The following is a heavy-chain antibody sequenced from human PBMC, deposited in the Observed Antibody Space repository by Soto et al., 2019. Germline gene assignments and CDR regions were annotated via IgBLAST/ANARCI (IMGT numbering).Heavy chain of an antibody. CDR1: GLTFSSYW. CDR3: ARAPDSRGWWGVDY. Sequence: EVQLVESGGGLVQPGGSLRLSCAASGLTFSSYWMHWVRQAPGKGLVWVSRISTDGSVTIYADSVKGRFTISRDNAKNTLYLQLNGLTTEDTAVYYCARAPDSRGWWGVDYWGQGTLVTVSS. CDR2: ISTDGSVT. J-gene: IGHJ4*02. V-gene: IGHV3-74*02. D-gene: IGHD6-19*01.